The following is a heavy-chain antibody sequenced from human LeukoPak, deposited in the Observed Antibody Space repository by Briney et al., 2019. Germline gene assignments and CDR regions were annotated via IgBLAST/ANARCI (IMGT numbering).Heavy chain of an antibody. D-gene: IGHD2-21*02. J-gene: IGHJ6*03. CDR1: GESFSGYY. CDR3: ASGYCGGDCYYYYYMDV. Sequence: SETLSLTCAVYGESFSGYYWSWIRQPPGKGLEWIGYIYYSGSTNYNPSLKSRVTISVDTSKNQFSLKLSSVTAADTAVYYCASGYCGGDCYYYYYMDVWGKGTTVTVSS. CDR2: IYYSGST. V-gene: IGHV4-59*01.